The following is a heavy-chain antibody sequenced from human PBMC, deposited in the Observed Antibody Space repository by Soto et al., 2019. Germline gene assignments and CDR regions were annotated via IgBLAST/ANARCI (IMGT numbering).Heavy chain of an antibody. Sequence: QVQLQESGPGLVKPSETLSLTCTVSGDYITSHYWSWIRQPPGKGLEWIGYVYHSEKTDSNPSLKSRVTISTDTSKNQTSLSLTSVTAADTAVYYCARPKGIAPAIWYFDLWGRSTLVTVSS. D-gene: IGHD6-13*01. V-gene: IGHV4-59*08. CDR3: ARPKGIAPAIWYFDL. J-gene: IGHJ2*01. CDR2: VYHSEKT. CDR1: GDYITSHY.